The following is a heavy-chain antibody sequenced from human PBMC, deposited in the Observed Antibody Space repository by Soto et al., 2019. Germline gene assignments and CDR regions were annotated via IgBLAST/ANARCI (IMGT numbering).Heavy chain of an antibody. CDR3: ARDRYYFDY. V-gene: IGHV1-69*13. CDR1: GGAFSSYA. J-gene: IGHJ4*02. CDR2: IIPIFGTA. Sequence: ASVKLSWKASGGAFSSYAISWVRQAPGQGLEWMGGIIPIFGTANYAQKFQGRVTITADESTSTAYMELSSLRSEDTAVYYCARDRYYFDYWGQRTLVTVSS.